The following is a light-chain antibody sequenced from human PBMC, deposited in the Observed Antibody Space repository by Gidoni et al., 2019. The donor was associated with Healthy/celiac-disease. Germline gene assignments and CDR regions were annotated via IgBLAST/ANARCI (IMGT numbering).Light chain of an antibody. Sequence: EIVLTQSPGTLPLSPGESATLSCRASPSVSSSDLAWYQQKPGQAPRLLSYGASSRATGITDRFSGSGSGTDFTLTISRLEPEDFAVYYCQQYGSSPPYTFGQGTKLEIK. CDR1: PSVSSSD. CDR2: GAS. V-gene: IGKV3-20*01. CDR3: QQYGSSPPYT. J-gene: IGKJ2*01.